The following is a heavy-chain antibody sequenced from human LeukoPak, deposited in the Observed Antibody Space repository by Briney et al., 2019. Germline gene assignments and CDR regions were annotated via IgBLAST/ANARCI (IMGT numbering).Heavy chain of an antibody. Sequence: ASVKVSCRTSGYTFTDYYMYWVRQAPGQGREYMGWINPNSGETFSARKFQARVTMTRDTSITTAYMELSGLRSDDTAVYYCASGVATAFGYWGQGTLVTVSS. CDR3: ASGVATAFGY. J-gene: IGHJ4*02. CDR2: INPNSGET. V-gene: IGHV1-2*02. CDR1: GYTFTDYY. D-gene: IGHD5-12*01.